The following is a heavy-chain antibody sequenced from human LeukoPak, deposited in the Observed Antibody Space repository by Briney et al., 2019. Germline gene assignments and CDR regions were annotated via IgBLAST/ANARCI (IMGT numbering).Heavy chain of an antibody. V-gene: IGHV4-59*01. J-gene: IGHJ3*02. CDR2: IYYSGST. Sequence: PSETLSLTCTVSGGSISSYYWSWIRQPPGKGLEWVGYIYYSGSTNYNPSLKSRVTISVDTSKNQFSLKLSSVTAADTAVYYCAREEYSGYDYYAFEIWGQGTMVTVSS. CDR3: AREEYSGYDYYAFEI. D-gene: IGHD5-12*01. CDR1: GGSISSYY.